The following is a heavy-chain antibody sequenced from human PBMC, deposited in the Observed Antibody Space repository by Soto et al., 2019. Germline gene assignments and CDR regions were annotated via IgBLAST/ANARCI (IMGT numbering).Heavy chain of an antibody. CDR2: IWYDGSNK. D-gene: IGHD6-13*01. CDR3: AREEGYSSSWGFYGMDV. CDR1: GFTFSSYG. V-gene: IGHV3-33*01. J-gene: IGHJ6*02. Sequence: QVQLVESGGGVVQPGRSLRLSCAASGFTFSSYGMHWVRQAPGKGLEWVAVIWYDGSNKYYEDSVKGRFTISRDNSKNTLYLQMNSLRAEDTAVYYCAREEGYSSSWGFYGMDVWGQGTTVTVSS.